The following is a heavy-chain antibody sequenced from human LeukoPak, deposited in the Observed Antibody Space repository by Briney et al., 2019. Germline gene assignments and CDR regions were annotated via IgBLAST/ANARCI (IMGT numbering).Heavy chain of an antibody. J-gene: IGHJ5*02. CDR2: IIPIFGTA. CDR1: GGTFSSYA. Sequence: SVKVSCKASGGTFSSYAISWVRQAPGQGLEWMGGIIPIFGTANYAQKFQGRVTITTDESTSTAYMELSSLRSEDTAVYYCASYYYDSSGYQDWFNPWGQGTLITVSS. CDR3: ASYYYDSSGYQDWFNP. V-gene: IGHV1-69*05. D-gene: IGHD3-22*01.